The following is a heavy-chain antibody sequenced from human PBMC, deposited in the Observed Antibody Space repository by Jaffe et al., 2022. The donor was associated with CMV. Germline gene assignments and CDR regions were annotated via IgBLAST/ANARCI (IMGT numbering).Heavy chain of an antibody. D-gene: IGHD3-22*01. J-gene: IGHJ4*02. V-gene: IGHV3-7*03. CDR3: ASDSSGLPLWFDY. CDR2: IKQDGSEK. CDR1: GFTFSSYW. Sequence: EVQLVESGGGLVQPGGSLRLSCAASGFTFSSYWMSWVRQAPGKGLEWVANIKQDGSEKYYVDSVKGRFTISRDNAKNSLYLQMNSLRAEDTAVYYCASDSSGLPLWFDYWGQGTLVTVSS.